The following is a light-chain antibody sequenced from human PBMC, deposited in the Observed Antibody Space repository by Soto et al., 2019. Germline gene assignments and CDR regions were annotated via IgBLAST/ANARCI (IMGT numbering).Light chain of an antibody. CDR2: KAS. V-gene: IGKV1-5*03. J-gene: IGKJ2*01. Sequence: DIQMTQSPSTLSASVGDRVTITCRTSQSISSWLAWYQQKPGKAPKLLIYKASSLASGVPSRFSGSGSGSEFTLTISSLQPDDFATYYCQQYNSYTRTFGQGTKVENK. CDR1: QSISSW. CDR3: QQYNSYTRT.